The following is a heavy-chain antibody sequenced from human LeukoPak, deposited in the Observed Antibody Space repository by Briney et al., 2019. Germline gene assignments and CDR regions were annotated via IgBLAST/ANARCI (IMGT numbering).Heavy chain of an antibody. CDR1: GLTFSSYA. J-gene: IGHJ3*02. D-gene: IGHD3-10*01. Sequence: GGSLRLSCAASGLTFSSYAMTWVRQAPGKGLEWVSAISGSGDITHYADSVKGRFTISRDNSKNTLYLQMNSLRAEDTAVYYCAKDSPRISVFRGASGAFDIWGQGTMVTVSS. CDR2: ISGSGDIT. V-gene: IGHV3-23*01. CDR3: AKDSPRISVFRGASGAFDI.